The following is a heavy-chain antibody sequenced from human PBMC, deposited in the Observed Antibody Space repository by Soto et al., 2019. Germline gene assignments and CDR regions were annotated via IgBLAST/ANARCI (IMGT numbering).Heavy chain of an antibody. CDR3: ARAPKGKGTLVTRYAFDM. Sequence: ASVKVSCKASGYAFTSYGISWVRQAPGQGLEWMGWISVYNGNTNYAQKLQGRVTMTTDTSTSTAYMELRSLRSGDTAVYYCARAPKGKGTLVTRYAFDMWGQVTMVTV. V-gene: IGHV1-18*04. J-gene: IGHJ3*02. CDR1: GYAFTSYG. CDR2: ISVYNGNT. D-gene: IGHD6-13*01.